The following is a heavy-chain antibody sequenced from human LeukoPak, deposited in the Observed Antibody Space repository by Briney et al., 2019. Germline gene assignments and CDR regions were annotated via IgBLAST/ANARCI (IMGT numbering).Heavy chain of an antibody. CDR3: ARQPGAGWFDP. CDR1: GYSFTTSW. Sequence: GESRKISCKGSGYSFTTSWIGWARQIPGKGLEWMAIINPGDSDTRYSPSFQGQVTISADKSISTVYLQWGSLKASDTAMYYCARQPGAGWFDPWGQGTLVTVSS. V-gene: IGHV5-51*01. D-gene: IGHD3-10*01. J-gene: IGHJ5*02. CDR2: INPGDSDT.